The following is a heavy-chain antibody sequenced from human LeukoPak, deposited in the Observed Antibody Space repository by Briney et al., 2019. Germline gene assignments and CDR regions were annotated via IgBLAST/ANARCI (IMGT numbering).Heavy chain of an antibody. CDR3: ARGRDEIDY. CDR2: INPNSGDS. Sequence: AGGSLRLSCAASGYTFTGYYMHWVRQAPGQGLEWMGWINPNSGDSNIAQNFQIRVTMTRDKSISTIYMELRRLRFDDTAVYYCARGRDEIDYWGQGTLVTVSS. D-gene: IGHD3-10*01. J-gene: IGHJ4*02. V-gene: IGHV1-2*02. CDR1: GYTFTGYY.